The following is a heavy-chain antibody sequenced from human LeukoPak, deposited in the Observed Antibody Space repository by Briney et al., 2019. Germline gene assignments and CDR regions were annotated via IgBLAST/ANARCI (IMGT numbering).Heavy chain of an antibody. CDR1: GEPFRGYY. Sequence: SDTLSLTCAVYGEPFRGYYRSWIRQPPGKGLEWIGEINHNGSTNYNPSLKSRVTISVDTSKNQFSLKLSSVTAADTAVYYCARTTMVRGTYYMDVWGKGTTVTISS. CDR3: ARTTMVRGTYYMDV. V-gene: IGHV4-34*01. J-gene: IGHJ6*03. CDR2: INHNGST. D-gene: IGHD3-10*01.